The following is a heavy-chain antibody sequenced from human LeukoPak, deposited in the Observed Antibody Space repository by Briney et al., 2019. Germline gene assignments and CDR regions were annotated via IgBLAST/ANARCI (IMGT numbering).Heavy chain of an antibody. J-gene: IGHJ4*02. CDR3: ATTSIAAAVPGCFDY. Sequence: GGSLRLSCAASGFTFSSYEMSWVRQAPGKGLEWVSYISSSGKTIYYADSTKGRFTVSRDNDKNSLYVQMNSLRAEDTAVYYCATTSIAAAVPGCFDYWGQGTLVTVFS. D-gene: IGHD6-13*01. CDR2: ISSSGKTI. CDR1: GFTFSSYE. V-gene: IGHV3-48*03.